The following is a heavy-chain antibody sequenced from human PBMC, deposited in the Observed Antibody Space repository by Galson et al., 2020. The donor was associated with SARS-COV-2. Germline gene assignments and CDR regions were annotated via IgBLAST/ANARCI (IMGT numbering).Heavy chain of an antibody. J-gene: IGHJ6*03. CDR1: GGSFRGYY. D-gene: IGHD3-10*01. CDR2: INLSGNT. CDR3: ARGGKGVIIISYYYYMDV. Sequence: SETLYLTCAVYGGSFRGYYWSWIRQAPGKGLEWIGEINLSGNTNYKPSLKSRVTISLDTSKKQFSLRLSSVTATDTAVYYCARGGKGVIIISYYYYMDVWGKGTTVTISS. V-gene: IGHV4-34*01.